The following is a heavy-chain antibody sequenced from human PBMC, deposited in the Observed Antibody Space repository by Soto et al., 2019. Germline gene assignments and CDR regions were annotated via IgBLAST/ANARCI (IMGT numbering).Heavy chain of an antibody. Sequence: SETLSLACAVYGGSFSGYYWSWIRQPPGKGLEWIGEINHSGSTNYNPSLKSRVTISVDTSKNQFSLKLSSVTAADTAVYYCARAVAGIYYYYGMDVWGQGTTVTVSS. J-gene: IGHJ6*02. CDR1: GGSFSGYY. V-gene: IGHV4-34*01. CDR3: ARAVAGIYYYYGMDV. CDR2: INHSGST. D-gene: IGHD6-19*01.